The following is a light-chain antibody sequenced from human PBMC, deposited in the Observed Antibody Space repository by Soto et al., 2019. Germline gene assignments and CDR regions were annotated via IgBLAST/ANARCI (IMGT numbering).Light chain of an antibody. J-gene: IGKJ5*01. CDR1: QSVSSN. V-gene: IGKV3-20*01. CDR2: GAS. Sequence: EIVLTQSPGTLSLSPGERATLSCRASQSVSSNLAWYQQKPGQAPRLLIYGASSRATGIPDRFSGSGSGTDFTLTISRLEPEDFAVYYCQQYGSPRWTFGQGTRLEIK. CDR3: QQYGSPRWT.